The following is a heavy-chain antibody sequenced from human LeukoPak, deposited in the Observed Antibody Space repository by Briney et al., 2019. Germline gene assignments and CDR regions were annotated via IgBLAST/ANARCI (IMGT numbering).Heavy chain of an antibody. CDR2: IYTSGST. D-gene: IGHD6-6*01. V-gene: IGHV4-61*02. CDR3: AGGYSSSSALFDY. J-gene: IGHJ4*02. Sequence: PSQTLSLTCTVSGGSISSGSYYWSWIRQPAGKGLEWIGRIYTSGSTNYNPSLKSRVTISVDTSKNQFSLKLSSVTAADTAVYYCAGGYSSSSALFDYWGQGTLVTVSS. CDR1: GGSISSGSYY.